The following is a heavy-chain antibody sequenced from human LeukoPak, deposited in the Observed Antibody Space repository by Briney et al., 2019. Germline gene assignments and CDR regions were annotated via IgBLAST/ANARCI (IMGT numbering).Heavy chain of an antibody. J-gene: IGHJ4*02. Sequence: ASVKVCCKASGYTFTSCYMYWVRRPPGQGLEWMGIINPSGGSTSYAQKFQGRVTMTRDTSTSTVYMELSSLRSEDTAVYYCARERGIAVSNRRESYFEYWGQGTLVTVSS. V-gene: IGHV1-46*01. CDR2: INPSGGST. D-gene: IGHD6-19*01. CDR3: ARERGIAVSNRRESYFEY. CDR1: GYTFTSCY.